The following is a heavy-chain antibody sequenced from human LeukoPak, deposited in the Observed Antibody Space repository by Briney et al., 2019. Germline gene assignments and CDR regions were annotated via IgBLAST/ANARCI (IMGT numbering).Heavy chain of an antibody. CDR1: GFTFSDYW. Sequence: SGGSLRLSCVASGFTFSDYWMSWVRQAPGKGLEWVANIKQDGIEKYYVDSVKGRFTISRDNAKNSLYLQMNSLRAEDTAVYYCASGFDSRFFDRWGQGALVTVSS. CDR3: ASGFDSRFFDR. D-gene: IGHD3-22*01. V-gene: IGHV3-7*01. CDR2: IKQDGIEK. J-gene: IGHJ4*02.